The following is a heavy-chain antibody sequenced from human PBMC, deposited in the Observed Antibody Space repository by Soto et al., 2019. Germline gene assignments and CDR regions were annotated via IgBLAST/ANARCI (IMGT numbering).Heavy chain of an antibody. J-gene: IGHJ3*01. CDR1: GFTFNNYG. D-gene: IGHD6-13*01. CDR3: AKDQGIAASHGID. Sequence: QVQLVESGGGVVQPGRSLRLSCAASGFTFNNYGMHWVRQAPGKGLEWVATISNDESDKYDADSVKGRLTISRDNSKNTVYLQMNSLRAEETAVYYCAKDQGIAASHGIDWGQGTMVTVSS. V-gene: IGHV3-30*18. CDR2: ISNDESDK.